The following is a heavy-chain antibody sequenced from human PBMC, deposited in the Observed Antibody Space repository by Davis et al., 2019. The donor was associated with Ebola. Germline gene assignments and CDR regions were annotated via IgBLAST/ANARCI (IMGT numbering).Heavy chain of an antibody. CDR3: ATHKGSHRLNIDY. Sequence: GGSLRLSCAASGFTFSNSWMSWVRQAPGKGLEWVANINNDGSLKYHVDSVKGRFTTSRDNPKNSLYLQMNSLRAEDTAVYYCATHKGSHRLNIDYWGQGTLVTVSS. V-gene: IGHV3-7*03. J-gene: IGHJ4*02. CDR2: INNDGSLK. CDR1: GFTFSNSW.